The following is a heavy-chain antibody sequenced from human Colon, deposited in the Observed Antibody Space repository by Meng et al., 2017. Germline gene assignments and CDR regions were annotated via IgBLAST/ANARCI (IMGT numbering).Heavy chain of an antibody. D-gene: IGHD3-10*01. V-gene: IGHV4-59*01. CDR2: IHDTGTS. CDR1: RGATPTYY. CDR3: ARGYKWFDLDP. J-gene: IGHJ5*02. Sequence: VPPQPAGPTLLTPSETLPLTCAVSRGATPTYYGSWIRQSPRRGWEWLGHIHDTGTSNYSPSLGSRVTISLDTSRSHFSLKLTSLTAADTAVYYCARGYKWFDLDPWGQGTLVTVSS.